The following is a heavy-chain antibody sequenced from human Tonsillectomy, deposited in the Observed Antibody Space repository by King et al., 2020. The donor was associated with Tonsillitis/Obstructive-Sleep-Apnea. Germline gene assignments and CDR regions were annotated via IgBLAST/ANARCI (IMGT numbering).Heavy chain of an antibody. J-gene: IGHJ4*02. CDR1: GYSISSGYY. V-gene: IGHV4-38-2*02. D-gene: IGHD3-3*01. Sequence: QLQESGPGLVKPSETLSLTCTVSGYSISSGYYWGWIRQPPGKGLEWIGSIYHSGSTYYNPSLKSRVTISVDTSKNQFSLKLSSMTAADTAVYYCARGPYSDFWSGYHQYWGQGILVTVSS. CDR3: ARGPYSDFWSGYHQY. CDR2: IYHSGST.